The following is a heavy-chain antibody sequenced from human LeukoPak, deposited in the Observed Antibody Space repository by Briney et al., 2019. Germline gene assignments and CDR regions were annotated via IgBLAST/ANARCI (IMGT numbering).Heavy chain of an antibody. CDR2: IYPGDSDT. D-gene: IGHD6-19*01. J-gene: IGHJ4*02. V-gene: IGHV5-51*01. CDR3: ARPPALEDSGYSSGWTPGY. Sequence: GESLKISCKGSGYSFTSYWIGWVRQMPGKGLEWMGIIYPGDSDTRYSPSFQGQVTISADKSISTAYLQWNSLKASDTAMYYCARPPALEDSGYSSGWTPGYWGQGTLVTVSS. CDR1: GYSFTSYW.